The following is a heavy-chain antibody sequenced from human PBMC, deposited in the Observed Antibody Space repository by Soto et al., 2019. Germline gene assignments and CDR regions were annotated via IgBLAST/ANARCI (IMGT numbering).Heavy chain of an antibody. Sequence: PSETLSLTCVVSGGSISSGNWWTWVRQTPQRGLEYIGEIFHDGTANYYPSFERRVAISVDTSKNQFSLKLTSVTAADTAIYFCARLVYDTRLNYMYFDFWGQGALVTVSS. CDR3: ARLVYDTRLNYMYFDF. V-gene: IGHV4-4*02. D-gene: IGHD3-10*01. CDR2: IFHDGTA. CDR1: GGSISSGNW. J-gene: IGHJ4*02.